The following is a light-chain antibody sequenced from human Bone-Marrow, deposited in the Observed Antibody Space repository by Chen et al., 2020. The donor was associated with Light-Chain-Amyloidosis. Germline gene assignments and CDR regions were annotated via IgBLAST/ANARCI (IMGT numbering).Light chain of an antibody. V-gene: IGLV3-21*02. CDR3: QVWDRSSDRPV. CDR1: NIGSTS. J-gene: IGLJ3*02. Sequence: SYVLTQPSSVSVAPGQTATIACGGNNIGSTSVHWYQQTPGQAPLLVVYDDSGRPSGIPERVSGSNSGNTATLTISRVEAGDEADYYCQVWDRSSDRPVFGGGTKLTVL. CDR2: DDS.